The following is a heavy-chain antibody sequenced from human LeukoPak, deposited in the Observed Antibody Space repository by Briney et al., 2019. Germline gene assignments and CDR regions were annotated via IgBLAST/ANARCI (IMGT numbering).Heavy chain of an antibody. CDR3: ARVYDPCDESPRGPFAI. V-gene: IGHV4-38-2*01. D-gene: IGHD1-1*01. J-gene: IGHJ3*02. CDR1: GYSISSGYY. CDR2: MYHSGTT. Sequence: PSETLSLTCDVSGYSISSGYYWGWIRQPPGKGLEWIGSMYHSGTTDYSQTLKSRVTISVDRSKNQFSLKLNSVTAADTAIYYCARVYDPCDESPRGPFAIWGQGTMVIVSS.